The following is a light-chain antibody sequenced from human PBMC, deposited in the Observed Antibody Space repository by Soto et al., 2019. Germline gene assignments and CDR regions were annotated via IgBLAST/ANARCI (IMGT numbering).Light chain of an antibody. Sequence: EIVLTQSPGTLSLSPGERATLSCRASQSVSSSYLAWYQQKPGQAPRLLIYGASSRATGIPDRFSGSGSGTDFTLTISRLEPEDFAVYYCQQYGSSVWMFGQATNV. J-gene: IGKJ1*01. CDR1: QSVSSSY. CDR2: GAS. V-gene: IGKV3-20*01. CDR3: QQYGSSVWM.